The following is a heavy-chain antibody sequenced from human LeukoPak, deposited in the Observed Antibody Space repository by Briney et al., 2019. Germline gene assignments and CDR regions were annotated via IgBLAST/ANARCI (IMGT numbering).Heavy chain of an antibody. D-gene: IGHD2-8*01. J-gene: IGHJ6*03. Sequence: PGGSLRLSCAASGFTFSSYEMNWVRQAPGKGLEWVSYISGSGSTIYYADSVKGRFTISRDNAKNSLYLQMNSLRAEDTAVYYCANGYCTNGVCYPYYYYYMDVWGKGTTVTVSS. CDR2: ISGSGSTI. V-gene: IGHV3-48*03. CDR1: GFTFSSYE. CDR3: ANGYCTNGVCYPYYYYYMDV.